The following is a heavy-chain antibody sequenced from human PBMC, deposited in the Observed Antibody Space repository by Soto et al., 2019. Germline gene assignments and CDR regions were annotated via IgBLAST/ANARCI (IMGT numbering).Heavy chain of an antibody. Sequence: GGSLRLSCAASGFTFSSYSMNWVRQAPGKGLEWVSYISSSSSTIYYADSVKGRFTISRDNAKNSLYLQMNSLRAEDTAVYYCARDFTIFGVVLRAFEIWGQGTMVPVAS. CDR3: ARDFTIFGVVLRAFEI. CDR2: ISSSSSTI. V-gene: IGHV3-48*01. J-gene: IGHJ3*02. D-gene: IGHD3-3*01. CDR1: GFTFSSYS.